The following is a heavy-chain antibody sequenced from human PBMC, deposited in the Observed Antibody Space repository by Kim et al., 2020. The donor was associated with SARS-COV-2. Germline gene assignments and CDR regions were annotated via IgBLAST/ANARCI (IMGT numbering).Heavy chain of an antibody. Sequence: GGSLRLTCAASGFSFRAYWMSWVRLAPRKGLEWVANMKQDGTVKYYADSVKGRFTISRDNAKNSLYLQMNSLRAEDTALYYCARDPAFHAYDLWGQGTMVTVSS. CDR1: GFSFRAYW. V-gene: IGHV3-7*01. CDR3: ARDPAFHAYDL. CDR2: MKQDGTVK. D-gene: IGHD3-16*01. J-gene: IGHJ3*01.